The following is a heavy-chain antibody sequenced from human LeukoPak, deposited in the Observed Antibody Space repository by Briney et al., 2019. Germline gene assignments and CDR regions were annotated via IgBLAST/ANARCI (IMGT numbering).Heavy chain of an antibody. Sequence: GASVKVSCKASGYTFTSYGISWVRQAPGQGLEWMGWISAYNGNTNYAQKLQGRVTMTTDTSTDTAYMELSSLRSEDTAVYYCASVAPTSEEYYFDYWGQGTLVTVSS. CDR1: GYTFTSYG. CDR3: ASVAPTSEEYYFDY. CDR2: ISAYNGNT. V-gene: IGHV1-18*01. D-gene: IGHD2-2*01. J-gene: IGHJ4*02.